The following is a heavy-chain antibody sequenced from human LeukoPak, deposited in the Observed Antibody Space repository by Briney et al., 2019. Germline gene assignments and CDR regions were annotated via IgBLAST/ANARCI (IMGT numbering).Heavy chain of an antibody. V-gene: IGHV4-34*01. D-gene: IGHD2-15*01. CDR1: GGSFSGYY. CDR3: ARGVVAAPQTFDY. J-gene: IGHJ4*02. Sequence: PSETLSLTCAVYGGSFSGYYWSWIRQPPGKGLEWIGEINHTGSINYNPSLKSRVTISVDTSKKQFSLKVRSVTAADTAVYYCARGVVAAPQTFDYWGQGTLVTVSS. CDR2: INHTGSI.